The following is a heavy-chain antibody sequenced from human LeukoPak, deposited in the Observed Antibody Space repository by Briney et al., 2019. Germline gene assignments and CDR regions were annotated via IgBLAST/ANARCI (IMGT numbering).Heavy chain of an antibody. D-gene: IGHD3-9*01. CDR1: GDSISSGAYS. V-gene: IGHV4-30-2*01. Sequence: TPSETLSLTCAVSGDSISSGAYSWSWIRQPPGKGLEWIGYISHSGNTYCNPSLKSRVTMSVDRSNNQFSLKLSSVTAADTAVYYCASSSYYDILTGYFPYYFDYWGQGTLVTVSS. CDR3: ASSSYYDILTGYFPYYFDY. CDR2: ISHSGNT. J-gene: IGHJ4*02.